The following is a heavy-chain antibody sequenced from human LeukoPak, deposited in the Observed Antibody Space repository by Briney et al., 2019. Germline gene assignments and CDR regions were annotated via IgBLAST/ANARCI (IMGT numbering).Heavy chain of an antibody. CDR1: GGSISSYY. CDR3: ARHRWGVGVTHDY. CDR2: IYYSGST. D-gene: IGHD1-26*01. V-gene: IGHV4-59*08. Sequence: PSETLSLTCTVSGGSISSYYWSWIRQPPGKGLEWIGYIYYSGSTNYNPSLKSRVTISVDTSKNQFSLKLSSVTAADTAVYYCARHRWGVGVTHDYWGQGTLVTVSS. J-gene: IGHJ4*02.